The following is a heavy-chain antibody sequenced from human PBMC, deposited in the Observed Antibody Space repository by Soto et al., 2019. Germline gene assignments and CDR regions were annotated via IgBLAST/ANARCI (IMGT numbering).Heavy chain of an antibody. CDR2: ISYDGSNK. Sequence: GGSLRLSCAASGFTFSSYGMHWVRQAPGKGLEWVAVISYDGSNKYYADSVKGRLTISRDNSKNTLYLQMNSLRAEDTAVYYCAKDDSILGRRYLDLWRRGTLVTVSS. D-gene: IGHD3-3*02. CDR1: GFTFSSYG. V-gene: IGHV3-30*18. CDR3: AKDDSILGRRYLDL. J-gene: IGHJ2*01.